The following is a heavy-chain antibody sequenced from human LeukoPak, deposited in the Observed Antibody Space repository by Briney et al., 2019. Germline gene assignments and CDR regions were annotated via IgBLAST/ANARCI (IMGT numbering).Heavy chain of an antibody. CDR2: IYYSGST. CDR1: GGSISSGGYY. D-gene: IGHD2-15*01. Sequence: SETLSLTCTVSGGSISSGGYYWSWIRQHPGKGLEWLGYIYYSGSTYYNPSLKSRVTISVDTSKNQFSLKLSSVTAADTAVYYCARVVGVAASYNWFDPWGQGTLVTVSS. J-gene: IGHJ5*02. V-gene: IGHV4-31*03. CDR3: ARVVGVAASYNWFDP.